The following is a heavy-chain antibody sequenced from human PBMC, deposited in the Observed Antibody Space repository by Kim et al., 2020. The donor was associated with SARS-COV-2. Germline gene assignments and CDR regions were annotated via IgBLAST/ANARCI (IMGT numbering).Heavy chain of an antibody. Sequence: YSPSLKSRITITKDTSKNQVVLTMINMDPVDTATYYCAHRPPVVYSAYFDYWGQGTLVTVSS. D-gene: IGHD4-4*01. J-gene: IGHJ4*02. CDR3: AHRPPVVYSAYFDY. V-gene: IGHV2-5*01.